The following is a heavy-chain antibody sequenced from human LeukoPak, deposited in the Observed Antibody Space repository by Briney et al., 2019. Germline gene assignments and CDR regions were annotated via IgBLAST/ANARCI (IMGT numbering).Heavy chain of an antibody. Sequence: AASVRVSCKASGDTFNDYYKHWGRQAPGQGLEWMGWINPSSGGTYYAQKFQGRVTMTRDTSISTAYMELSRLRSDDTALYYCARDSAWGDEYNSACDYWGQGTRVTVSS. D-gene: IGHD5-24*01. CDR3: ARDSAWGDEYNSACDY. CDR1: GDTFNDYY. CDR2: INPSSGGT. J-gene: IGHJ4*02. V-gene: IGHV1-2*02.